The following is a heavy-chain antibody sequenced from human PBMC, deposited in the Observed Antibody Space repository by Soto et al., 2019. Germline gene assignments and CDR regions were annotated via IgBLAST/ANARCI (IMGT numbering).Heavy chain of an antibody. V-gene: IGHV3-30*18. J-gene: IGHJ3*02. D-gene: IGHD1-26*01. Sequence: GGSLRLSCAASGFTFSSYGMHWVRQAPGKGLEWVAVISYDGSNKYYADSVKGRFTISRDNSKNTLYLQMKSLRAEDTAVYYCAKDLMGSYSDDFDIWGQGTMVTVSS. CDR2: ISYDGSNK. CDR3: AKDLMGSYSDDFDI. CDR1: GFTFSSYG.